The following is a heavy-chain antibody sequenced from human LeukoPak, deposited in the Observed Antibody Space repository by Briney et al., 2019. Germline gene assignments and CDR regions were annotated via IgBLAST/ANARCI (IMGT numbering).Heavy chain of an antibody. CDR2: IGTAGDT. CDR3: AREYYDILTGYAYGMDV. V-gene: IGHV3-13*04. D-gene: IGHD3-9*01. Sequence: GGSLRLSCAASGFTFSSYDMHWVRQATGKGLEWVSAIGTAGDTYYPGSVKGRFTISRENAKNSLYLQMNSLRAGDTAVYYCAREYYDILTGYAYGMDVWGQGTTVTVSS. J-gene: IGHJ6*02. CDR1: GFTFSSYD.